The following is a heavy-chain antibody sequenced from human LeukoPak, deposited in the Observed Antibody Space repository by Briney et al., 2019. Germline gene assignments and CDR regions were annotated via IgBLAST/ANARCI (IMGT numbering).Heavy chain of an antibody. Sequence: PSETLSLTCTVSGGSISSYYWSWVRQAPGKGLEWVAIVKEDGSEKYYVDSVKGRFTISRDNAKNSLDLQMNSLRVEDTAVYYCARVTVYYDSSGYPGGSAFDIWGQGTMVTVSS. CDR3: ARVTVYYDSSGYPGGSAFDI. J-gene: IGHJ3*02. CDR2: VKEDGSEK. D-gene: IGHD3-22*01. V-gene: IGHV3-7*01. CDR1: GGSISSYY.